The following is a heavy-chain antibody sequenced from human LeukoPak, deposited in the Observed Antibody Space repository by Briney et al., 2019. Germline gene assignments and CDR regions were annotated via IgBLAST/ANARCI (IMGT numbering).Heavy chain of an antibody. CDR3: ARGGVGATTYYFDY. J-gene: IGHJ4*02. CDR2: INHSGST. V-gene: IGHV4-34*01. CDR1: GGSFSGYY. Sequence: SETLSLTCAVYGGSFSGYYWSWIRQPPGKGLEWIGEINHSGSTNYNPSLKSRVTISVDTSKNQFSLKLSSVTAADTAVYYCARGGVGATTYYFDYWGQGTLVTVSS. D-gene: IGHD1-26*01.